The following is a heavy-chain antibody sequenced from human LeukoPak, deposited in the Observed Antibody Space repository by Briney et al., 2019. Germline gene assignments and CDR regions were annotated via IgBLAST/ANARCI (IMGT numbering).Heavy chain of an antibody. CDR2: ISGSGGST. J-gene: IGHJ4*02. Sequence: GGSLRLSCAASGFTFSSYAMSWVRQAPGKGLEWVSAISGSGGSTYYADSVKGRFTISRDNAKNTLYLQMNSLRAEDTAVYYCARGRAATMFSLRGYWGQGTLVTVSS. V-gene: IGHV3-23*01. CDR1: GFTFSSYA. CDR3: ARGRAATMFSLRGY. D-gene: IGHD3-9*01.